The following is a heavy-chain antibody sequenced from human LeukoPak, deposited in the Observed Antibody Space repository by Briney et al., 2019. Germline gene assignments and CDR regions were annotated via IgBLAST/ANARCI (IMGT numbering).Heavy chain of an antibody. D-gene: IGHD3-10*01. V-gene: IGHV4-34*01. CDR3: ARVIDSSESYFRPFDY. CDR1: SGALSGYY. Sequence: PSETLSLTCTVHSGALSGYYWSWLRQPPGKGLEFIGEVNDSGKVNYTPPLKSRVTVSVDAPKKQLSLKLTSGTAGETAVYYCARVIDSSESYFRPFDYWGQGIMVTVSS. CDR2: VNDSGKV. J-gene: IGHJ4*02.